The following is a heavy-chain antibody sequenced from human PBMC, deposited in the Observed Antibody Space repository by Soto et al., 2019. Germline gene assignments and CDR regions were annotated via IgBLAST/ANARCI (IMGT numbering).Heavy chain of an antibody. D-gene: IGHD6-13*01. J-gene: IGHJ3*02. CDR3: ATDLAGIAAAGMTPTDAFDI. CDR2: FDPEDGET. V-gene: IGHV1-24*01. CDR1: GYTLTELS. Sequence: VASVKVSCKVSGYTLTELSMHWVRQAPGKGLEWMGGFDPEDGETIYAQKFQGRVTMTEDTSTDTAYMELSSLRSEDTAVYYCATDLAGIAAAGMTPTDAFDIWGQGTMVTVSS.